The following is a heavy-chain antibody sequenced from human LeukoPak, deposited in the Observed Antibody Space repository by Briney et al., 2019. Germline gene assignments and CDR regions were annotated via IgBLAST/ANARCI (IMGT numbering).Heavy chain of an antibody. CDR3: ARAPNLGELSSFFDY. CDR1: GFTFSSYE. D-gene: IGHD3-16*02. Sequence: PGGSLRLSCAASGFTFSSYEMNWVRQAPGKGLEWVSYISSSGSTIYYADSVKGRFTISRDNAKNSLYLQMNSLRAEDTAVYYCARAPNLGELSSFFDYWGQGTLVTVSS. CDR2: ISSSGSTI. J-gene: IGHJ4*02. V-gene: IGHV3-48*03.